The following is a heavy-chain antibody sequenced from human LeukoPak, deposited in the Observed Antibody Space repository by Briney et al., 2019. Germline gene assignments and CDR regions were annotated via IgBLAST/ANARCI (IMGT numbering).Heavy chain of an antibody. D-gene: IGHD1-7*01. Sequence: ASVKVSCKASGYTFTSYDINWVRHATGQGLEWMGWMNPNSGNTGYAQKIQGRVTMTRNTSISTAYMELSSLRSEDTAVDYCARSLELRYYYYYMDVWGKGTTVTVSS. CDR1: GYTFTSYD. CDR3: ARSLELRYYYYYMDV. V-gene: IGHV1-8*01. J-gene: IGHJ6*03. CDR2: MNPNSGNT.